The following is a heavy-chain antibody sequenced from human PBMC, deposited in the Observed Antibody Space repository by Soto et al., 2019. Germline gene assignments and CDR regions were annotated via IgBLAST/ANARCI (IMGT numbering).Heavy chain of an antibody. Sequence: SETLSLTCAVYGGSFSGYYWSWIRQPPGKGLEWIGEINHSGSTNYNPSLKSRVTISVDTSKNQVSLKLSSVTAADTAVYYCARKAVAAPFEYWGQGTLVTVSS. D-gene: IGHD6-19*01. V-gene: IGHV4-34*01. CDR2: INHSGST. CDR1: GGSFSGYY. J-gene: IGHJ4*02. CDR3: ARKAVAAPFEY.